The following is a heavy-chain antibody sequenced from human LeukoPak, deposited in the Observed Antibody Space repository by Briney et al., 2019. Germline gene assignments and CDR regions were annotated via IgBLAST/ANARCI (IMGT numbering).Heavy chain of an antibody. CDR2: IRYDGSNK. D-gene: IGHD4-17*01. J-gene: IGHJ3*02. V-gene: IGHV3-30*02. CDR3: ARVTVTTTAFDI. Sequence: GGSLRLSCAASGFTFSSYGMHWVRQAPGKGLEWVAFIRYDGSNKYYADSMKGRFTISRDNSKNTLYLQMNSLRAEDTALYYCARVTVTTTAFDIWGQGTMVTVSS. CDR1: GFTFSSYG.